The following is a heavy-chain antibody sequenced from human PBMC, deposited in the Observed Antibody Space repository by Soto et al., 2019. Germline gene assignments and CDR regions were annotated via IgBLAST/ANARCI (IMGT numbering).Heavy chain of an antibody. CDR2: IIPIFGTA. CDR3: ARVVGGYSYNWFDP. J-gene: IGHJ5*02. CDR1: GGTFSSYA. Sequence: SVKVSCKASGGTFSSYAISWVRQAPGQGLEWMGGIIPIFGTANYAQKFQGRVTITVDESTSTAYMELSSLRSEDTAVYYCARVVGGYSYNWFDPWGQGTLVTVSS. D-gene: IGHD3-22*01. V-gene: IGHV1-69*13.